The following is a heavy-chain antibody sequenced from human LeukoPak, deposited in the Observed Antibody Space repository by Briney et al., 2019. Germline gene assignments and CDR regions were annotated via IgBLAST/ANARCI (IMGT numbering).Heavy chain of an antibody. CDR1: GFTFSSYA. CDR2: ISSDGSNK. Sequence: GGSLRLSCAASGFTFSSYAMYWVRQAPGKGLEWVAVISSDGSNKYYADSVKGRFTISRDNSKNTLYLQMNSVRAEDTAVYYCVKDQAYCTGGNCYYYFYYLDVWGKGTTVTVSS. J-gene: IGHJ6*03. D-gene: IGHD2-15*01. V-gene: IGHV3-30*04. CDR3: VKDQAYCTGGNCYYYFYYLDV.